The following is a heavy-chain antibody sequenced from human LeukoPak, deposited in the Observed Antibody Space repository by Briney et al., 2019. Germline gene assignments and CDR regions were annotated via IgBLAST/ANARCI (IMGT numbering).Heavy chain of an antibody. Sequence: GGSLRLSCAASGFTFSSYGMNWVRQARGRGLEWLSYLSNTGNIHYAQSVKGRFTISRDNAKSSLYLQMDGLRAEDTAVYYCARRGDSPMIGDHWGQGILVTVAS. CDR3: ARRGDSPMIGDH. V-gene: IGHV3-48*01. J-gene: IGHJ4*02. CDR1: GFTFSSYG. D-gene: IGHD3-10*02. CDR2: LSNTGNI.